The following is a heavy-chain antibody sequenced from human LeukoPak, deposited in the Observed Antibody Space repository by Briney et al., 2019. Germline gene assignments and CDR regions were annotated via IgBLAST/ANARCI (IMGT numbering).Heavy chain of an antibody. CDR1: GRTFSSYP. V-gene: IGHV1-69*04. CDR2: IIPFLGIA. J-gene: IGHJ3*02. CDR3: ARGWAYCGGDCYFGAFDI. Sequence: SSVKASCKASGRTFSSYPISWVRQAPGHGLEWRGRIIPFLGIANYAQKFQGRVTITADKSTSTAYMELSSLRSEDTAVYYCARGWAYCGGDCYFGAFDIWGQGTMVTVSS. D-gene: IGHD2-21*02.